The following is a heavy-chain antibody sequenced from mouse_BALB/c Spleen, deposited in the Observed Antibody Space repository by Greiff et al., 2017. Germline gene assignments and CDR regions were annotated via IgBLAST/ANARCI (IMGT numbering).Heavy chain of an antibody. D-gene: IGHD2-1*01. CDR3: ARNYGNYLRVYYAMDY. Sequence: LVEPGASVKISCKATGYTFSSYWIEWVKQRPGHGLEWIGEILPGSGSTNYNEKFKGKATFTADTSSNTAYLQLSSLTSEDSAVYYCARNYGNYLRVYYAMDYWGQGTSVTVSS. CDR1: GYTFSSYW. J-gene: IGHJ4*01. V-gene: IGHV1-9*01. CDR2: ILPGSGST.